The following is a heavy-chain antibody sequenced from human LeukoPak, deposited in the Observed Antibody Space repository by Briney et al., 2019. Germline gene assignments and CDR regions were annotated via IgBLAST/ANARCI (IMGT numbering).Heavy chain of an antibody. CDR3: ARGNRRLGYYGSGSRLPYDS. CDR1: GGSFSGYY. Sequence: SETLSLTCDVYGGSFSGYYWIWIRQPPGKGLEWLGEFTHLENTNYNPSLKSRVTVSVDTSKNQFSLRLSSVTAADTALYFCARGNRRLGYYGSGSRLPYDSWGQGTLVTVSS. J-gene: IGHJ5*02. CDR2: FTHLENT. V-gene: IGHV4-34*01. D-gene: IGHD3-10*01.